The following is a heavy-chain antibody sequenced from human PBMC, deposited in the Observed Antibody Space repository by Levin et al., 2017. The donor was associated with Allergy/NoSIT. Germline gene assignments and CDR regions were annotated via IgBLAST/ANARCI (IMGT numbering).Heavy chain of an antibody. CDR3: ARGGRARMYQLLPNDAFDI. V-gene: IGHV3-11*01. CDR2: ISSSGSTI. CDR1: GFTFSDYY. J-gene: IGHJ3*02. Sequence: GGSLRLSCAASGFTFSDYYMSWIRQAPGKGLEWVSYISSSGSTIYYADSVKGRFTIPRDNAKNSLYLQMNSLRAEDTAVYYCARGGRARMYQLLPNDAFDIWGQGTMVTVSS. D-gene: IGHD2-2*01.